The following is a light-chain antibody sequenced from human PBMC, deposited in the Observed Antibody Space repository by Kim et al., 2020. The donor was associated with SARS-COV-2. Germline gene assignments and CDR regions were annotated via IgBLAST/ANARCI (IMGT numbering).Light chain of an antibody. V-gene: IGLV2-14*01. CDR2: DVS. Sequence: QSALTQPASVSGSPGQSITISCTGTSSDVGGYNYVSCYQQHPGKAPKLMIYDVSKRPSGVSNRFSGSKSGNTASLTISGLQAEDEADYYCSSYTSSSTYVFGTGTKVTV. J-gene: IGLJ1*01. CDR1: SSDVGGYNY. CDR3: SSYTSSSTYV.